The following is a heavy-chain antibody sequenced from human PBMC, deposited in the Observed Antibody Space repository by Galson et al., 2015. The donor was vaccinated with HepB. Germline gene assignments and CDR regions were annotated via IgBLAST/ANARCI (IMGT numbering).Heavy chain of an antibody. CDR2: IWYDGSNK. CDR3: ARVRRQYSNNVASLAI. J-gene: IGHJ3*02. Sequence: SLRLSCAASGFTFSSYGMHWVRQAPGKGLEWVAVIWYDGSNKYYADSVKGRFTISRDNSKNTLYLQMNSLRAEDTAVYYCARVRRQYSNNVASLAIWGQGTMVTVSS. V-gene: IGHV3-33*08. D-gene: IGHD6-6*01. CDR1: GFTFSSYG.